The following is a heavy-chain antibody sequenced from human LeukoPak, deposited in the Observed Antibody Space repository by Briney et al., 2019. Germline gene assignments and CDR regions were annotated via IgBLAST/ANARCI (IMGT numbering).Heavy chain of an antibody. Sequence: GGSLRLSCVASGFTFSSYWMSWVRQAPGKGLEWVANIIQDGGEKNYVDSVKGRFTISRDNAKNSLYLQMSSLRVEDTAVYYCARDTHPNNLDFWGQGTLVTVSS. CDR3: ARDTHPNNLDF. J-gene: IGHJ4*02. CDR2: IIQDGGEK. CDR1: GFTFSSYW. V-gene: IGHV3-7*01.